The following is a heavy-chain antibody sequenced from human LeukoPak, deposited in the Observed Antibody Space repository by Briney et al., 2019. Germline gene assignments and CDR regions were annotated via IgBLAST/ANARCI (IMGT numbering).Heavy chain of an antibody. CDR2: IFGSGGSA. CDR1: GFTFGSYA. CDR3: GKTTTGYSSGQKPAWPVDY. D-gene: IGHD6-19*01. J-gene: IGHJ4*02. V-gene: IGHV3-23*01. Sequence: AGGSLRLSCEASGFTFGSYATYWVRQAPGKGLEWVAGIFGSGGSAHYADSAKGRFTISRDNSKNTVYLQINSLRAEDTAVYYCGKTTTGYSSGQKPAWPVDYWGQGTLVTVSS.